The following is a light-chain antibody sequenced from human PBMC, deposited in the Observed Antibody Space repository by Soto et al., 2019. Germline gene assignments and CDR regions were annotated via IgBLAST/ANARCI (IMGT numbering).Light chain of an antibody. CDR1: SSDVGGYNS. V-gene: IGLV2-14*03. J-gene: IGLJ3*02. CDR2: DVS. CDR3: SSYTTNSTV. Sequence: QSALTQPASVSGSPGQSITISCTGTSSDVGGYNSVSWYQQHPGKAPKLMIIDVSNRPSGVSNRFSGSKSGNTASLTISGLRAEDEADYYCSSYTTNSTVFAGGTKLTVL.